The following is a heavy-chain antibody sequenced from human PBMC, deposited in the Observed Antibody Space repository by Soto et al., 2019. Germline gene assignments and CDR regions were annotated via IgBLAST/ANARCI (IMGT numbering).Heavy chain of an antibody. D-gene: IGHD3-10*02. CDR2: ISGNGGKI. J-gene: IGHJ4*02. CDR1: GFTFSSYG. CDR3: AKFSAHSMFDIPSAPDY. V-gene: IGHV3-23*01. Sequence: PGGSLRLSCAASGFTFSSYGLTWVRQAPGKGLEWVSAISGNGGKISYADSVQGPFTFSRDNSKNTLYQQLHSLRAGDTAVYSCAKFSAHSMFDIPSAPDYWGQGTLVTVSS.